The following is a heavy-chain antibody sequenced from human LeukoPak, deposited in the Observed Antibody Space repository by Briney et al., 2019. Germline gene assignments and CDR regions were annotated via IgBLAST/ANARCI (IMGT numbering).Heavy chain of an antibody. J-gene: IGHJ4*02. CDR2: IIPIFGTA. CDR1: GGTFSSYA. D-gene: IGHD4-17*01. CDR3: AKAEPPDYGDYSYYFDY. V-gene: IGHV1-69*05. Sequence: GASVKVSCKASGGTFSSYAISWVRQAPGQGLEWMGGIIPIFGTANYAQKFQGRVTITTDESTSTAYMELSSLRSEDTAVYYCAKAEPPDYGDYSYYFDYWGQGTLVTVSS.